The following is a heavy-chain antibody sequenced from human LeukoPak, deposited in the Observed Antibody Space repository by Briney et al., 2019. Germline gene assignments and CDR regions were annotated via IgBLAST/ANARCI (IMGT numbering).Heavy chain of an antibody. J-gene: IGHJ6*02. V-gene: IGHV4-61*01. CDR3: ARDLRYFDWSYYYYGMDV. CDR2: IYYSGST. D-gene: IGHD3-9*01. CDR1: GGSVGSGSYY. Sequence: SETLSLTCTVSGGSVGSGSYYWSWIRQPPGKGLEWIGYIYYSGSTNYNPSLKSRVTISVDTSKNQFSLKLSSVTAADTAVYYCARDLRYFDWSYYYYGMDVWGQGTTVTVSS.